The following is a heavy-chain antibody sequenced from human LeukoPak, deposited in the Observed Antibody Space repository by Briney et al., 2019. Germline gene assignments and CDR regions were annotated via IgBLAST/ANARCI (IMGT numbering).Heavy chain of an antibody. Sequence: PGGSLRLSCAASGFTFNNYNINWVRQVPGKGLGWVSYISSGSTTIYYADSVKGRFTISRDNAKNSLYLQMNSLRAEDTAVYYCAREVYYYDSSGFYYSGGFGYWGQGTLLTVSS. D-gene: IGHD3-22*01. CDR3: AREVYYYDSSGFYYSGGFGY. CDR1: GFTFNNYN. V-gene: IGHV3-48*01. CDR2: ISSGSTTI. J-gene: IGHJ1*01.